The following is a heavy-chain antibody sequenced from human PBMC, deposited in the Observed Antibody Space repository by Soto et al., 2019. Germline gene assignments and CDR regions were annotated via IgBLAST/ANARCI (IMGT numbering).Heavy chain of an antibody. V-gene: IGHV1-69*06. D-gene: IGHD3-3*01. CDR1: GGTFSSYA. CDR2: IIPIFGTA. Sequence: SVKVSCKASGGTFSSYAISWVRQAPGQGLEWMGGIIPIFGTANYAQKFQGRVTITADKSTSTAYMELSSLRSEDTAVYYCARHREYYDFWSGYHPRGWFDPWGQGTLVTVSS. CDR3: ARHREYYDFWSGYHPRGWFDP. J-gene: IGHJ5*02.